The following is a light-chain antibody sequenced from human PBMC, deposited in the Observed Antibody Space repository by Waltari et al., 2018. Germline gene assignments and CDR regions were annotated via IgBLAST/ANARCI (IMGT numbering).Light chain of an antibody. V-gene: IGKV1-33*01. CDR3: QQYDNRLFT. CDR1: QDISNY. CDR2: DAS. Sequence: DIQMTQSPSSLSASVGDRVTITCQASQDISNYLNWYQQKPGKAPKPLIYDASNLETGVPSRFSGSGSGTDFTFTISSLQPEDIATYYCQQYDNRLFTFGPGTKVDIK. J-gene: IGKJ3*01.